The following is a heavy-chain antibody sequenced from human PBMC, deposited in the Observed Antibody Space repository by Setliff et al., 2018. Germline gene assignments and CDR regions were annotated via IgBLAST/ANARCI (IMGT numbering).Heavy chain of an antibody. CDR3: ARRGWGSSSGDCYSPKGCYYYYMDV. CDR1: GYSFTKYW. CDR2: IDPADSDT. V-gene: IGHV5-51*01. Sequence: GESLKISCKAAGYSFTKYWIGWVRQMPGKGLEWMGIIDPADSDTTYSPSFQGQVTISADKSIGTAYLQRSSLKASDTAIYYCARRGWGSSSGDCYSPKGCYYYYMDVWGKGTTVTVSS. J-gene: IGHJ6*03. D-gene: IGHD2-21*02.